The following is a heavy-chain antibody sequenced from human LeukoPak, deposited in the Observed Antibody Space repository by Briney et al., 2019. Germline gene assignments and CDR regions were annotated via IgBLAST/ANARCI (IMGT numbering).Heavy chain of an antibody. J-gene: IGHJ3*02. Sequence: ASVKVSCKASGGTFSSYAISWVRQAPGQGLEWMGGIIPIFGTANYAQKFQGRVTITADESTSTAYMELNSLRSEDTAVYYCARGLEITMVWGIPSDAFDIWGQGTMVTISS. D-gene: IGHD3-10*01. CDR1: GGTFSSYA. V-gene: IGHV1-69*13. CDR3: ARGLEITMVWGIPSDAFDI. CDR2: IIPIFGTA.